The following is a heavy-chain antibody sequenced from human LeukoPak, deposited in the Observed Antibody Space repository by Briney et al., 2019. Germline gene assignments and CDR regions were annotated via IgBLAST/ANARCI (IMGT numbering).Heavy chain of an antibody. CDR3: AKDGLYYDGSEHVYYYDS. D-gene: IGHD3-22*01. V-gene: IGHV3-23*01. CDR1: GFTFSRSA. Sequence: GGSLRLSCAASGFTFSRSAMTWVRQGPGTGLEFVASIIYSGGATYYADSVKGRFTISRDNSKNTLYLQMNSLRAEDTALYYCAKDGLYYDGSEHVYYYDSWGQGTLVTVSS. CDR2: IIYSGGAT. J-gene: IGHJ4*02.